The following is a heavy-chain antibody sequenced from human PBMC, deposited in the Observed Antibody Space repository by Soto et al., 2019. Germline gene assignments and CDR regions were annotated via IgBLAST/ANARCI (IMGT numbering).Heavy chain of an antibody. J-gene: IGHJ4*02. CDR2: ISGSGGST. D-gene: IGHD3-22*01. CDR1: GFTFSSYA. CDR3: AKVASYYYDSSGYFDY. V-gene: IGHV3-23*01. Sequence: VGSLRLSCAASGFTFSSYAMSWVRQAPGKGLEWVSAISGSGGSTYYADSVKGRFTISRDNSKNTLYLQMNSLRAEDTAVYYCAKVASYYYDSSGYFDYWGQGTLVTVSS.